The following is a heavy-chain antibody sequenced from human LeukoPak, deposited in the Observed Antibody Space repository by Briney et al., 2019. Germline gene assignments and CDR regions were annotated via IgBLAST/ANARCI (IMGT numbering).Heavy chain of an antibody. CDR2: ISTSGSSI. J-gene: IGHJ4*02. Sequence: GGSLRLSCAASGFTFSTYEINWVRQAPGKGLEWLSHISTSGSSIHYADSVKGRFTISRDNAKNSLYLQMNNLRPEDTALYYCAKASGYSFGHFDYWGQGTLVTVSS. V-gene: IGHV3-48*03. CDR1: GFTFSTYE. D-gene: IGHD5-18*01. CDR3: AKASGYSFGHFDY.